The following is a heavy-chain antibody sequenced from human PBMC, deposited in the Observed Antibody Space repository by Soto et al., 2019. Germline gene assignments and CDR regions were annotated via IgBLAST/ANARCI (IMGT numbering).Heavy chain of an antibody. CDR1: GNTFTSYY. CDR3: ARDRAPGWAYYYGMDV. J-gene: IGHJ6*02. D-gene: IGHD1-26*01. Sequence: QVQLVQSGAEVKKPGASVKVSCKASGNTFTSYYMHWVRQAPGQGLEGMGIINPSSGSTSYAQKFQGRVTMTRDTSTSTVYMELSSLRSEDTAVYYCARDRAPGWAYYYGMDVWGQGTTVTVSS. CDR2: INPSSGST. V-gene: IGHV1-46*03.